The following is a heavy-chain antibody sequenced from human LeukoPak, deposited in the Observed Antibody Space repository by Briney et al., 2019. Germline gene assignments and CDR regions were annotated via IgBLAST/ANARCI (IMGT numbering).Heavy chain of an antibody. CDR3: AREDIVATIGGDY. J-gene: IGHJ4*02. V-gene: IGHV4-59*11. CDR2: VYYSGST. CDR1: GGSISGHY. D-gene: IGHD5-12*01. Sequence: SETLSLTCTVSGGSISGHYWGWIRQPPGKGLEWIGYVYYSGSTNYNPSLASRVTVSVATSRNQFSLKLTSVTAADTAVYYCAREDIVATIGGDYWGQGTLVTVSS.